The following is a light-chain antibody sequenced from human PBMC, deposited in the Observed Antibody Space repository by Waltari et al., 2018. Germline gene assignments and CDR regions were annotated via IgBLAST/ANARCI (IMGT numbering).Light chain of an antibody. CDR3: CSYAGPYTHV. CDR1: SSDAGGYNY. Sequence: QSALTQPRSVSGSPGQSVTISCTGTSSDAGGYNYVSWYQQHPGNAPKRMIYDVTKRPSGVPDRFYGSKSGNTASLTISGLQTEDEADYYCCSYAGPYTHVFGTGTKVTVL. V-gene: IGLV2-11*01. CDR2: DVT. J-gene: IGLJ1*01.